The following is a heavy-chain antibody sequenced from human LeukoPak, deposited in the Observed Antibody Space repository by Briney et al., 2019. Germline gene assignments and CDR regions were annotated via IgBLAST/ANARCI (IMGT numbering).Heavy chain of an antibody. CDR3: AKCYYNDVLTAYQRDTFEF. Sequence: GGSLRLSCTASGFMFSSCGMHWVRQAPGKGLEWVAFIRYGGGDKLYAHSVKGRFTVSRDNSKKTIYLRVNSLRPEDTAVYYCAKCYYNDVLTAYQRDTFEFCGQGTKVTVSS. CDR2: IRYGGGDK. CDR1: GFMFSSCG. D-gene: IGHD3-9*01. J-gene: IGHJ3*01. V-gene: IGHV3-30*02.